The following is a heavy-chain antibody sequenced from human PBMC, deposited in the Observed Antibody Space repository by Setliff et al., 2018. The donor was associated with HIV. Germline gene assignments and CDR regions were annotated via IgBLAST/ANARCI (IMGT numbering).Heavy chain of an antibody. CDR3: NIYYYYYMDV. Sequence: SETLSPTCAVYGGSFSGYYWSWIRQPPGKGLEWIGEINHSGSTNYNPSLKSRVTISVDTSKNQFSLKLSSVTAADTAVYYCNIYYYYYMDVWGKGTTVTVSS. CDR2: INHSGST. CDR1: GGSFSGYY. J-gene: IGHJ6*03. V-gene: IGHV4-34*01.